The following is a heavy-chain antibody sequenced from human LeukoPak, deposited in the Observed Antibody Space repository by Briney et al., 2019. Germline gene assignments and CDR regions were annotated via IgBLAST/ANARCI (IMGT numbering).Heavy chain of an antibody. V-gene: IGHV1-69*05. Sequence: ASVKVSCKASGGTFSSYAISWVRQAPGQGLEWMGRIIPIFGAANYAQKFQGRVTITTDESTSTAYMELSSLRPEDTAVYYCARDFHDYYDSSGYLTTRYFDYWGQGTLVTVSS. J-gene: IGHJ4*02. CDR3: ARDFHDYYDSSGYLTTRYFDY. CDR1: GGTFSSYA. D-gene: IGHD3-22*01. CDR2: IIPIFGAA.